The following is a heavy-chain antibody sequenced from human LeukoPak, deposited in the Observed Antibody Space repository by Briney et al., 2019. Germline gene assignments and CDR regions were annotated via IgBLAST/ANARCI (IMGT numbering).Heavy chain of an antibody. CDR3: AKTGQWLVEGYFDY. D-gene: IGHD6-19*01. CDR2: ISGSGGST. Sequence: GGSLRLSCAASGFTFSSYAMSWVRQAPGKGPEWVSAISGSGGSTYYADSVKGRFTISRDNSKNTLYLQMNSLRAEDTAVYYCAKTGQWLVEGYFDYWGQGTLVTVSS. J-gene: IGHJ4*02. CDR1: GFTFSSYA. V-gene: IGHV3-23*01.